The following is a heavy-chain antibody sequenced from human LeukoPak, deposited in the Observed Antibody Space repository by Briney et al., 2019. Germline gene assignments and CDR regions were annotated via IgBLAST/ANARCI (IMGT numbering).Heavy chain of an antibody. Sequence: GGSLRLSCAASGFTFSSYAMSWVRQAPGKGLEWVSGISGNDGSTYYADSVKGRFTISRDNSKNTLYVQMNSLRAEDTAVYYCAKARGFCSGGSCYNPFDPWGQGTLVTVSS. V-gene: IGHV3-23*01. J-gene: IGHJ5*02. D-gene: IGHD2-15*01. CDR1: GFTFSSYA. CDR2: ISGNDGST. CDR3: AKARGFCSGGSCYNPFDP.